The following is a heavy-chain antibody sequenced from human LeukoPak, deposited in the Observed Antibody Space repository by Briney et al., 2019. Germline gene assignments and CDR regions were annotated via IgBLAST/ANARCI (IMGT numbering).Heavy chain of an antibody. CDR3: ARELLWFGELSVDY. V-gene: IGHV1-2*02. J-gene: IGHJ4*02. CDR1: GYTFTGYY. CDR2: INPSSGGT. Sequence: ASVKVSCKASGYTFTGYYMHWVRQAPGQGLEWMGWINPSSGGTNYAQKFQGRVTMTRDTSISTAYMELSRLRSDDTAVYYCARELLWFGELSVDYWGQGTLVTVSS. D-gene: IGHD3-10*01.